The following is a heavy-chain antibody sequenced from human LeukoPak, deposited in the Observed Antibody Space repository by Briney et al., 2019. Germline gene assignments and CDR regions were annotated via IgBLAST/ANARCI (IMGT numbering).Heavy chain of an antibody. CDR3: ARSRDGYTFYYFDY. D-gene: IGHD5-24*01. J-gene: IGHJ4*02. V-gene: IGHV3-66*01. Sequence: GGSLRLSCAASGFTVSSNYMSWVRQAPGKGLEWVSVIYSGGSTYYADSVKGRFTISRDSSKNTLYLQMNSLRAEDTAVYYCARSRDGYTFYYFDYWGQGTLVTVSS. CDR2: IYSGGST. CDR1: GFTVSSNY.